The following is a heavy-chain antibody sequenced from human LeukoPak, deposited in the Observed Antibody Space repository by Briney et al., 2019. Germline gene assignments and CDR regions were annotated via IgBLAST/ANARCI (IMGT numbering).Heavy chain of an antibody. CDR3: ARSLLDTAMGYDAFDI. CDR1: GGSISSGGYS. V-gene: IGHV4-30-2*01. Sequence: SQTLSLTCAVSGGSISSGGYSWSWIRQPPGKGLEWIGYIYHSGSTYYNPSLKSQFTISVDRSKNQFSLKLSSVTAADTAVYYCARSLLDTAMGYDAFDIWGQGTMVTVSS. J-gene: IGHJ3*02. CDR2: IYHSGST. D-gene: IGHD5-18*01.